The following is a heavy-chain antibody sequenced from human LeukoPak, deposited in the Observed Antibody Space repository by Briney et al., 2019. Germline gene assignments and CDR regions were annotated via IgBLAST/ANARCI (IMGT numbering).Heavy chain of an antibody. D-gene: IGHD6-13*01. CDR1: GGSFSGYY. Sequence: PSETLSLTCAVYGGSFSGYYWSWIRQPPGKGLEWIGEINHSGSTNYNPSLKSRVTISVDTSKNQFSLKLSSVTAADTAVYYCARGHVAAAGNFWFDPWGQGTLVTVSS. CDR2: INHSGST. J-gene: IGHJ5*02. V-gene: IGHV4-34*01. CDR3: ARGHVAAAGNFWFDP.